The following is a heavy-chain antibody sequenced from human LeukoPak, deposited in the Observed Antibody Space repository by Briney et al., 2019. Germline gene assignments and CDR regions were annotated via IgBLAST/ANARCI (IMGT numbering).Heavy chain of an antibody. Sequence: GGSLRLSCAASGFAFSNYAMSWVRQAPGKGLEWVSSISVNVGGTYYADSVKGLFTISRDNSKNTLYLQMNSLRAEDTALYYCANSPDCSTTSCRPFDYWGQGTLVTVSS. CDR2: ISVNVGGT. V-gene: IGHV3-23*01. CDR1: GFAFSNYA. J-gene: IGHJ4*02. D-gene: IGHD2-2*01. CDR3: ANSPDCSTTSCRPFDY.